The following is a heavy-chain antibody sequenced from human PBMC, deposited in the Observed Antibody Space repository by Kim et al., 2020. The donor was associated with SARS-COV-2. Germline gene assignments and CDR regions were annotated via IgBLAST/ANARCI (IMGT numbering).Heavy chain of an antibody. CDR3: ARWEYSSTYNWFDP. V-gene: IGHV3-21*01. J-gene: IGHJ5*02. D-gene: IGHD6-6*01. Sequence: ADSVKGRFTISRDNAKNSLYLQMNSLRAEDTAVYYCARWEYSSTYNWFDPWGQGTLVTVSS.